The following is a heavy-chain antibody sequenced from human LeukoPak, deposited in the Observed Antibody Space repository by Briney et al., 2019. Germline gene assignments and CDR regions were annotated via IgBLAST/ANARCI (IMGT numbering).Heavy chain of an antibody. CDR1: GFTVSTNY. Sequence: PGGSLRLSCAASGFTVSTNYMSWVRQAPGKGLEWVSIIYSGGSTYYADSVKGRFTISRDNSKNTLYLQMNSLRAEDTAVYYCAKRPSDIKQLVRWGGYFDYWGQGTLVTVSS. J-gene: IGHJ4*02. D-gene: IGHD6-6*01. CDR3: AKRPSDIKQLVRWGGYFDY. V-gene: IGHV3-53*01. CDR2: IYSGGST.